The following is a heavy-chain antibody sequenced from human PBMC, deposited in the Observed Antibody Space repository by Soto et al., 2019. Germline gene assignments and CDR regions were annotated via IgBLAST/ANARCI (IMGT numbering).Heavy chain of an antibody. D-gene: IGHD1-26*01. CDR1: GFTFDDYA. V-gene: IGHV3-9*01. Sequence: EVQLVESGGGLVQPGRSLRLSCAASGFTFDDYAIHWVRQAPGKGLEWVAGITWNSANIDYAESVNGRFTISRDNATNTRYLQMSRLRPEDTAIYFCARGRPLVQLGYYFDSWGQGTLVTVSS. CDR3: ARGRPLVQLGYYFDS. CDR2: ITWNSANI. J-gene: IGHJ4*02.